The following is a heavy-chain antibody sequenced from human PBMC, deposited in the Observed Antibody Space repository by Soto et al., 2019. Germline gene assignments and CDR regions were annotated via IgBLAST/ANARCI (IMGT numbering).Heavy chain of an antibody. J-gene: IGHJ6*02. CDR2: ISHDGGT. D-gene: IGHD3-10*01. CDR3: ARGQLVWYGDLTPYHRDMDV. V-gene: IGHV4-34*02. CDR1: GGSFDDFY. Sequence: QVQLQQWGAGLLRSSETPSLTCAFYGGSFDDFYWSWVRQSPGKGLEWVGEISHDGGTNYSPSLASRVSISVDTSKNQFSLHLRSVTAADTGLYYCARGQLVWYGDLTPYHRDMDVWGQGTTVTVSS.